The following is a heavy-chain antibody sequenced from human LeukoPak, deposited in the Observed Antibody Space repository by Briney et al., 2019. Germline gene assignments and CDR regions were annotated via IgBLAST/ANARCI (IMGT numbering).Heavy chain of an antibody. Sequence: GGSLRLSCAASGFTVSSNYMSWVRQAPGKGLEWVSVIYSGGSTYHADSVKGRFTISRDNSKNTLYLQMNSLRAEDTAVYYCAKDKGYCSSTSCSLYYFDYWGQGTLVTVSS. V-gene: IGHV3-53*01. D-gene: IGHD2-2*01. CDR2: IYSGGST. CDR1: GFTVSSNY. J-gene: IGHJ4*02. CDR3: AKDKGYCSSTSCSLYYFDY.